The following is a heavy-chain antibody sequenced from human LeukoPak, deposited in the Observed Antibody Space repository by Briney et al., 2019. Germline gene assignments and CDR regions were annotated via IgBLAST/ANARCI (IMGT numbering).Heavy chain of an antibody. CDR1: GGSISSGGYS. D-gene: IGHD6-19*01. CDR2: IYTSGST. V-gene: IGHV4-61*02. Sequence: SQTLSLTCAVSGGSISSGGYSWSWIRQPAGKGLEWIGRIYTSGSTNYNPSLKSRVTMSVDTSKNQFSLKLSSVTAADTAVYYCARRGYSSGWHHAYYFDYWGQGTLVTVSS. J-gene: IGHJ4*02. CDR3: ARRGYSSGWHHAYYFDY.